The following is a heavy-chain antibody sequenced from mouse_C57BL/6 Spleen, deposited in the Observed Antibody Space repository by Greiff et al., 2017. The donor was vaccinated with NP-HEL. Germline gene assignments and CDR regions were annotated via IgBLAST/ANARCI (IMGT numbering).Heavy chain of an antibody. J-gene: IGHJ3*01. CDR3: AREGDYDGFAY. CDR2: IYPGDGDT. D-gene: IGHD2-4*01. Sequence: VMLVESGPELVKPGASVKISCKASGYAFSSSWMNWVKQRPGKGLEWIGRIYPGDGDTNYNGKFKGKATLTSDKSSSTAYMQLSSLTSEDSAVYFCAREGDYDGFAYWGQGTLVTVSA. V-gene: IGHV1-82*01. CDR1: GYAFSSSW.